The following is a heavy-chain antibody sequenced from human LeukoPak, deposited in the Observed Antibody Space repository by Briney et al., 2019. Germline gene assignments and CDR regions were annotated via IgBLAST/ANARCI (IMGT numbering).Heavy chain of an antibody. J-gene: IGHJ3*02. Sequence: TSETLSLTCAVSGDSFSSHYWTWIRQSPGTGLEWIGYISHIERTNYNPSLKSRVTISIDTSKNQFSLKLRSVTAADTAVYYCARDLVTVTKGFDIWGQGTMVSVSS. CDR2: ISHIERT. CDR1: GDSFSSHY. D-gene: IGHD4-17*01. V-gene: IGHV4-59*11. CDR3: ARDLVTVTKGFDI.